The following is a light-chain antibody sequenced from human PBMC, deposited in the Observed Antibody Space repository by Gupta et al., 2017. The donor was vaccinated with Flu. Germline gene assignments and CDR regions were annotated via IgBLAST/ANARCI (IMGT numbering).Light chain of an antibody. Sequence: DIVITQSREPLAVSLGEEATINCKSSQTILHSSNNKNYLAWYKHKAGQSPKLLIYWASTRDSGVPDGYTGGGSGTEFTLTINSLQAEDVAVYYCQQYYNLPLTFGGGTKVEI. CDR1: QTILHSSNNKNY. CDR3: QQYYNLPLT. J-gene: IGKJ4*01. CDR2: WAS. V-gene: IGKV4-1*01.